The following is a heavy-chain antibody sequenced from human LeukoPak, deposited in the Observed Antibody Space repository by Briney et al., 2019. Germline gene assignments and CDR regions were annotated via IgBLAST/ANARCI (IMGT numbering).Heavy chain of an antibody. D-gene: IGHD6-19*01. Sequence: SQTLSLTCAVSGGSLSSGGYSWSWIRQPPGKGLEWGGYIYYSGSTYYNPSLKSRVTISENTSKHQYSLKLSSVPAADTAVYFCSRAVAGSVGWFDPWGQGTLVTVSS. CDR2: IYYSGST. CDR3: SRAVAGSVGWFDP. CDR1: GGSLSSGGYS. J-gene: IGHJ5*02. V-gene: IGHV4-30-4*07.